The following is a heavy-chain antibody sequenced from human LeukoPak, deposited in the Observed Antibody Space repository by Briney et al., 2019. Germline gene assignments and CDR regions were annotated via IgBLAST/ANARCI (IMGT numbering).Heavy chain of an antibody. Sequence: SETLSLTCTVSGGSINSYYWSWIRQPPGKGLEWIGYIYNTGTTNYNPSLKSRVTISVDTSKNQFSLKLSSVTAADTAVYYCARGGWRLDYWGQGTLVTVSS. CDR1: GGSINSYY. J-gene: IGHJ4*02. V-gene: IGHV4-59*01. D-gene: IGHD2-15*01. CDR3: ARGGWRLDY. CDR2: IYNTGTT.